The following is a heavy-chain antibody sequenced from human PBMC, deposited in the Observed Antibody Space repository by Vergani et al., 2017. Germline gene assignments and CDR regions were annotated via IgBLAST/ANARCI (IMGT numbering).Heavy chain of an antibody. D-gene: IGHD4-11*01. Sequence: EVQLLESGGGLVQPGGSLRLSCAASGFTFSSYAMSWVRQAPGKGLEWVSAISGSGGSTYYADSVKGRFTISRDNSKNPLYLQMNSLRAEDTAVYYCATQDYSNRIYYYYYMDVWGKGTTVTVSS. CDR1: GFTFSSYA. CDR3: ATQDYSNRIYYYYYMDV. CDR2: ISGSGGST. J-gene: IGHJ6*03. V-gene: IGHV3-23*01.